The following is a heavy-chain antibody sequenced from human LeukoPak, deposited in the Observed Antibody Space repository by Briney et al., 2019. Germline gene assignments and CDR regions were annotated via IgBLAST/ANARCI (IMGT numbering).Heavy chain of an antibody. V-gene: IGHV3-33*01. CDR2: IWYDGSNK. D-gene: IGHD6-19*01. J-gene: IGHJ6*04. CDR1: GFTFSSYG. Sequence: AGGSLRLSCAASGFTFSSYGMHWVRQAPGKGLEWVAVIWYDGSNKYYADSVKGRFTISRDNSKNTLYLQMNSLRAEDTAVYYCARDGQQWLVSDYSYGMDVWGKGTTVTVSS. CDR3: ARDGQQWLVSDYSYGMDV.